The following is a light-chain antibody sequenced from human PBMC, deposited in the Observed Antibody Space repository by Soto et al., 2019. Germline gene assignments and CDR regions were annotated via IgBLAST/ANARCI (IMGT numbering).Light chain of an antibody. J-gene: IGKJ1*01. CDR3: QHYGNSPWT. V-gene: IGKV3-20*01. CDR2: GAS. CDR1: QSVSSSY. Sequence: EIVLTQSPGTLSLSPGERATLSCRASQSVSSSYLAWYQQKPGQAPRLLIYGASSRATGIPDRFSGSGSGTDFPLTISRLEPEDFAVYYCQHYGNSPWTFGQGTKVEI.